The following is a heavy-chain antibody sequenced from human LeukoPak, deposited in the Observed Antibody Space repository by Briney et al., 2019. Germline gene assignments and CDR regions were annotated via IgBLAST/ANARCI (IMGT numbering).Heavy chain of an antibody. Sequence: SETLSLTRTVSGDSIISSTYYWGWIRQPPGKGLEWIGSIFYSGSTYYSPSLKSRITISVDTSKNLFSLNLRSVTAADTAVYYCARHGYSSGFYWFDPWGQGTLVTVSS. CDR1: GDSIISSTYY. CDR2: IFYSGST. CDR3: ARHGYSSGFYWFDP. D-gene: IGHD6-19*01. J-gene: IGHJ5*02. V-gene: IGHV4-39*01.